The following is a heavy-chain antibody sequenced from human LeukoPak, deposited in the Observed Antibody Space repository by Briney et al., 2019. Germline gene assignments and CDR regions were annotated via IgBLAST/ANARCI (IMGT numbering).Heavy chain of an antibody. J-gene: IGHJ6*02. Sequence: ASVKVSCKASGYTFTGYYMHWVRQAPGQGLEWMGWISPNSGGTNYAQKFQGRVTMTRDTSISTAYMELSRLRSDDTAVYYCARTGYSSGWYDYYGMDVWGQGTTVTVSS. V-gene: IGHV1-2*02. CDR3: ARTGYSSGWYDYYGMDV. D-gene: IGHD6-19*01. CDR2: ISPNSGGT. CDR1: GYTFTGYY.